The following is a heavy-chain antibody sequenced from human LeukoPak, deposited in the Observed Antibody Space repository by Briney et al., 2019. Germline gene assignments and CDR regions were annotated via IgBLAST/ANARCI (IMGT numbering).Heavy chain of an antibody. D-gene: IGHD1-26*01. J-gene: IGHJ3*02. CDR3: AKGRGSYQGDAFDI. CDR2: IKQDGGET. V-gene: IGHV3-7*03. CDR1: GFTFSSYW. Sequence: GGTLRLSCAASGFTFSSYWMSWVRQAPGKGLEWVANIKQDGGETFYVDSVKGRFTISRDNAKNSLYLQMNSLRAEDMALYYCAKGRGSYQGDAFDIWGQGTMVTVSS.